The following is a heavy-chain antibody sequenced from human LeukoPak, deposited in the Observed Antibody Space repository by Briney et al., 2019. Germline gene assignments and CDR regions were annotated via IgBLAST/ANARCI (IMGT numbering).Heavy chain of an antibody. CDR3: ARGLEGFDY. CDR1: GFXFSTYG. CDR2: IWNDGSNK. Sequence: RXSXAXSGFXFSTYGMHWVRQAPGKXLEWVAVIWNDGSNKYYADSVKGRFTISRDNSKNTLYLQMNSLRAEDTAVYYCARGLEGFDYWGQGTLVTVSS. J-gene: IGHJ4*02. V-gene: IGHV3-33*01.